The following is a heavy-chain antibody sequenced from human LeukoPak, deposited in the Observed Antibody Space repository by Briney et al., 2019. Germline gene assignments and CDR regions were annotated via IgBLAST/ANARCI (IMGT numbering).Heavy chain of an antibody. V-gene: IGHV4-30-2*01. D-gene: IGHD3-22*01. CDR1: GGSISSGGYS. J-gene: IGHJ3*02. CDR2: IYHSGST. Sequence: SETLSLTCAVSGGSISSGGYSWSWIRQPPGKGPEWIGYIYHSGSTYYNPSLKSRVTISVDRSKNQLSLKLSSVTAADTAVYYCASVYDSTGMGAFDIWGQGTMVTVSS. CDR3: ASVYDSTGMGAFDI.